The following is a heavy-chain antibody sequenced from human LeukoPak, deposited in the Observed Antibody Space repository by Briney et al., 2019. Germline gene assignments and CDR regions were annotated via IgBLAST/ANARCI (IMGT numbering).Heavy chain of an antibody. J-gene: IGHJ4*02. CDR1: GYTFTGYY. CDR3: ARVVTAMFDY. CDR2: INTNSGGT. Sequence: GASVKVSCKASGYTFTGYYMHGVRQAPGQGGEGMGRINTNSGGTNYAQKFQGRVTMTRDTSISTAYMELSRLRSDDTAVYYCARVVTAMFDYWGQGTLVTVSS. V-gene: IGHV1-2*06. D-gene: IGHD2-21*02.